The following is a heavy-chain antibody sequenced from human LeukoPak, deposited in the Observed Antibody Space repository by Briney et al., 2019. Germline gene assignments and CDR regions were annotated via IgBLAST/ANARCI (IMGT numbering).Heavy chain of an antibody. V-gene: IGHV4-4*07. CDR2: IYTSGST. D-gene: IGHD4-17*01. CDR3: ARDTTVTTTTTGNFDI. CDR1: GGSISSYY. J-gene: IGHJ3*02. Sequence: KPSETLSLTCTVSGGSISSYYWSWIRQPAGKGLEWIGRIYTSGSTNYNPSLKSRVTMSVDTSKNQFSLKLSSVTAADTAMYYCARDTTVTTTTTGNFDIWGQGTMVTVSS.